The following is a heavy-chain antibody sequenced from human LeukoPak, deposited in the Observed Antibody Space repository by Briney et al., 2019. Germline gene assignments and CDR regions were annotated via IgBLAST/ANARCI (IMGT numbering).Heavy chain of an antibody. Sequence: ASVKVSCKAFGYTFTNNWMHWVRQAPGQGPEWMGLISPTGGSTTYAQKFQGRVTLTRDMSTSTDYLELSSLRSEDTAVYYCARDNSVRDEAWWFYPWGQGTLVTVSS. V-gene: IGHV1-46*01. D-gene: IGHD5-24*01. J-gene: IGHJ5*02. CDR3: ARDNSVRDEAWWFYP. CDR1: GYTFTNNW. CDR2: ISPTGGST.